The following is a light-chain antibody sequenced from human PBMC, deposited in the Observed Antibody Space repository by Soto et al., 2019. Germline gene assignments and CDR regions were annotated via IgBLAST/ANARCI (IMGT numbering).Light chain of an antibody. J-gene: IGLJ3*02. Sequence: QLVLTQPPSASGTPGQRVIISCSGSSSNLGSNSGNWYQQLPGTAPKLLICNTYQRPLGVPDRFSGSKSGTSASLAISGLQSEDEGDYFCAAWDDSLNGPVFGGGTQLTVL. CDR1: SSNLGSNS. V-gene: IGLV1-44*01. CDR2: NTY. CDR3: AAWDDSLNGPV.